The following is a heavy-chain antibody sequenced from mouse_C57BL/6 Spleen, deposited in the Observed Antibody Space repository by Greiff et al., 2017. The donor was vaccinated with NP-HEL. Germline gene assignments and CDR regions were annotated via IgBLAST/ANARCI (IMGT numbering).Heavy chain of an antibody. CDR3: ARSLGRGVWYFDV. CDR1: GYAFSSSW. CDR2: IYPGDGDT. J-gene: IGHJ1*03. V-gene: IGHV1-82*01. D-gene: IGHD4-1*01. Sequence: QVQLQQSGPELVKPGASVKISCKASGYAFSSSWMNWVKQRPGKGLEWIGRIYPGDGDTNYNGKFKGKATLTADKSSSTAYMQLSSLTSEDSAVYFCARSLGRGVWYFDVWGTGTTVTVSS.